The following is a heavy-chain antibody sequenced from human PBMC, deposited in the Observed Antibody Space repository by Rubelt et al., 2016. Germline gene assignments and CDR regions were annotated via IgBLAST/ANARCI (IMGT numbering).Heavy chain of an antibody. Sequence: QVQLVQSGAEVKKPGASVKVSCKAAGYSFTTYSIHWVRQAPGQRLEWMGWINAGNGNTKYSQKFHGMVTSPGDTSAGTAYMGLGSLRSEDTAIYYCATGYSSGWYVAYWGQGTLVTVSS. CDR3: ATGYSSGWYVAY. CDR1: GYSFTTYS. J-gene: IGHJ4*02. CDR2: INAGNGNT. V-gene: IGHV1-3*01. D-gene: IGHD6-19*01.